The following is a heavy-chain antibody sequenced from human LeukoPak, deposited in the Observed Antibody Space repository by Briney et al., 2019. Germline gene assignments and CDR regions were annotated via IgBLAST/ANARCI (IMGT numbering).Heavy chain of an antibody. J-gene: IGHJ6*03. CDR1: GYSFTSYW. V-gene: IGHV5-51*01. Sequence: GESLKISCKGSGYSFTSYWIGWVRQMPGKGLEWMGIIYPGDSDTRYSPSFQGQVTISADKSISTAYLQWSSLKASDTAMYYCASGSEPREYYYYMDVWGKGTTVTVSS. CDR3: ASGSEPREYYYYMDV. CDR2: IYPGDSDT. D-gene: IGHD3-10*01.